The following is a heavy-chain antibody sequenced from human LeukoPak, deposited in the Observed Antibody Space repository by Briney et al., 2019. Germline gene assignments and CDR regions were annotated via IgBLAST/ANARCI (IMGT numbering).Heavy chain of an antibody. J-gene: IGHJ3*02. D-gene: IGHD3-22*01. CDR1: GFTFSSYW. CDR2: INHNGNVN. CDR3: ARSQDDYYDDRASDI. V-gene: IGHV3-7*01. Sequence: GGSLRLSCAASGFTFSSYWMNWARQAPGKGLEWVASINHNGNVNYYVDSVKGRFTISRDNAKNSLYLQMNSLRAEDTAVYYCARSQDDYYDDRASDIWGQGTMITVSS.